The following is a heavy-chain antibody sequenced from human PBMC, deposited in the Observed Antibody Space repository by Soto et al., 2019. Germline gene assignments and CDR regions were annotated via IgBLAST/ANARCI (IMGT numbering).Heavy chain of an antibody. V-gene: IGHV1-69*06. CDR1: GGTFSSYA. Sequence: QVQLVQSGAEVKKPGSSVKVSCKASGGTFSSYAISWVRQAPGQGLEWMGGIIPIFGTANYAQKFQGRVTITADKSTSTAYMELSSLRSEDTAVYYCARDEVTVTMEGYYYYGMDVWGQGTTVTVSS. J-gene: IGHJ6*02. CDR3: ARDEVTVTMEGYYYYGMDV. D-gene: IGHD4-17*01. CDR2: IIPIFGTA.